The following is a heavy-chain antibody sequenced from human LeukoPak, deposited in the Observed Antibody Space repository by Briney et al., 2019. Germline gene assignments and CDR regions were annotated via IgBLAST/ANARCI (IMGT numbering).Heavy chain of an antibody. Sequence: PGRSLRLSCAASGFTFDDYAMHWVRQAPGKGLEWVSGISWNSGNIGYADSVKGRFTISRDNAKNSLYLQMNSLRAEDTALYYCAKDIAAAGTRGYFDYWGQGTLVTVSS. CDR1: GFTFDDYA. CDR2: ISWNSGNI. D-gene: IGHD6-13*01. J-gene: IGHJ4*02. CDR3: AKDIAAAGTRGYFDY. V-gene: IGHV3-9*01.